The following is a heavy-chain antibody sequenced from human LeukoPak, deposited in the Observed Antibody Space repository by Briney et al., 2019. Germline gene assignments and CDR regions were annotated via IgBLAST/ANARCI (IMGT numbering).Heavy chain of an antibody. D-gene: IGHD5/OR15-5a*01. CDR2: IYYSGST. CDR3: ARGMELVSTPFDH. V-gene: IGHV4-59*01. Sequence: PSETLSLTCTVSGGSIRSYYWGWIRQPPGKGLEWIGYIYYSGSTNYNPSLKSRLTISVDTSKNQFSLRLSSVTAADTAVYYCARGMELVSTPFDHWGQGTLVTVSS. J-gene: IGHJ4*02. CDR1: GGSIRSYY.